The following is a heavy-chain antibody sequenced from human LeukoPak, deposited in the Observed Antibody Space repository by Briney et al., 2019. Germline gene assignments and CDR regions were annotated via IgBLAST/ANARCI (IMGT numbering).Heavy chain of an antibody. V-gene: IGHV4-39*06. Sequence: PSETLSLTCTVSGDSFSSVTDYWAWIRQPPGKGLEWIASGDYSGGTYYNPSLESRVAISADMSKNQFTLKLTSVTGADTAVYYCAGERGEEYSSGWYKRNYFDNWGQGIRVTVSS. CDR1: GDSFSSVTDY. D-gene: IGHD6-19*01. CDR3: AGERGEEYSSGWYKRNYFDN. CDR2: GDYSGGT. J-gene: IGHJ4*02.